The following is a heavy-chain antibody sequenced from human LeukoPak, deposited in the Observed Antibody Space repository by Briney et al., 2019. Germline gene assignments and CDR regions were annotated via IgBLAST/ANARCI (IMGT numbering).Heavy chain of an antibody. V-gene: IGHV3-48*02. Sequence: GGSLRLSCAASGFTFSSYSMNWVCQAPGKGLEWVSYISSSSSTIYYADSVKGRFTISRDNAKNSLYLQMNSLRDEETAVYYCAREPLYGSGSYSFDYWGQGTLVTVSS. CDR1: GFTFSSYS. J-gene: IGHJ4*02. CDR2: ISSSSSTI. D-gene: IGHD3-10*01. CDR3: AREPLYGSGSYSFDY.